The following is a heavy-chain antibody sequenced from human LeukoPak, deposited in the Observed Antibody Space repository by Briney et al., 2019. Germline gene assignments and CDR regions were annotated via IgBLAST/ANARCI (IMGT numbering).Heavy chain of an antibody. J-gene: IGHJ4*02. CDR2: ISSSSSYT. D-gene: IGHD3-22*01. Sequence: NPGGSLRLSCAASGFTFSDYYMSWIRQAPGKGLEWVSYISSSSSYTNYADSVKGRSTISRDNAKNSLYLQMNSLRAEDTAVYYCVRDLSLTDYYDSSGPWGDYWGQGILVTVSS. V-gene: IGHV3-11*06. CDR3: VRDLSLTDYYDSSGPWGDY. CDR1: GFTFSDYY.